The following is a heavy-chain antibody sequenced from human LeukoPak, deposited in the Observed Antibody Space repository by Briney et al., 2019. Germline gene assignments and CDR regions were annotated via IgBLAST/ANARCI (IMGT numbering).Heavy chain of an antibody. CDR3: ARVGLGIAVADIDY. CDR1: GYTFTGYY. D-gene: IGHD6-19*01. J-gene: IGHJ4*02. V-gene: IGHV1-2*06. CDR2: INPNSGGT. Sequence: ASVKVSCKASGYTFTGYYMHWVRQAPGQGLEWMGRINPNSGGTNYAQKFQGRVTMTRDTSISTAYMELSRLRSDDTAVYYCARVGLGIAVADIDYWGQGTLVIVSS.